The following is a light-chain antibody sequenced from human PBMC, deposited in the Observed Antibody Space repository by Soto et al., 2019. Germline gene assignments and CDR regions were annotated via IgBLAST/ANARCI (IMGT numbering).Light chain of an antibody. V-gene: IGLV2-14*01. Sequence: QSALTQPASVSGSLGQSITISCTGTSSDVGGYNYVSWYQQHPGKDPKVVIFEVTKRPSGVSSRLSGSKSGNTASLTVSGLQAEDEGDYYCSSYTSSRTVLFGGGTKLTVL. CDR2: EVT. J-gene: IGLJ2*01. CDR3: SSYTSSRTVL. CDR1: SSDVGGYNY.